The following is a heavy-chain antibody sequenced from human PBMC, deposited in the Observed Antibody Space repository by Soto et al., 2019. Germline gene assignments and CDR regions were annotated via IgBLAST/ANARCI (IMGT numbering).Heavy chain of an antibody. CDR1: GFTFSSYA. Sequence: EVQLLESGGGLVQPGGSLRLSCAASGFTFSSYAMSWVRQAPGKGLEWVSAISGSGGSTYYADSVKGRFTISRDNSKNTLHLQMNSLRAEDTAVYYCANRAVWFGERAIDYWGQGTLVTVSS. V-gene: IGHV3-23*01. CDR2: ISGSGGST. J-gene: IGHJ4*02. CDR3: ANRAVWFGERAIDY. D-gene: IGHD3-10*01.